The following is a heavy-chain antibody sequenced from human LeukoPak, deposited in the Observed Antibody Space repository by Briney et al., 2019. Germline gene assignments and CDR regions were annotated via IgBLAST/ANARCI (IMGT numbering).Heavy chain of an antibody. CDR1: GLTFSSHW. CDR2: ITNDGSST. J-gene: IGHJ6*02. Sequence: EGSLRLSCAASGLTFSSHWMHWVRQAPGKGLVWVSRITNDGSSTTYADSVKGRFTISRDNAKNMLYLQVNSLRADDTAIYYCARNQQLGGHSYYYYGMDVWGQGTTVTVSS. V-gene: IGHV3-74*01. CDR3: ARNQQLGGHSYYYYGMDV. D-gene: IGHD3-16*01.